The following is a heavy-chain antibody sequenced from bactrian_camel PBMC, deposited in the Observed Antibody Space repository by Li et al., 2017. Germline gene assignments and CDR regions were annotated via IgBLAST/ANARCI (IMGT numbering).Heavy chain of an antibody. D-gene: IGHD7*01. J-gene: IGHJ4*01. Sequence: VQLVESGGGSVQDGGSLRLSCAARTGTYRSACMGWVRQAPGQERYRVASIGTGGGDRYIADSVKGRFTISQDNTRNTVSLQMNSLEPEDTGVYSCAAVSCPRGVVVAAADQYEHWGQGTQVTVS. CDR2: IGTGGGDR. CDR3: AAVSCPRGVVVAAADQYEH. V-gene: IGHV3S31*01. CDR1: TGTYRSAC.